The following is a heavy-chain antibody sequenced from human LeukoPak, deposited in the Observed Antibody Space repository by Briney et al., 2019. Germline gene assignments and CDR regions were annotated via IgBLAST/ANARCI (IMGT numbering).Heavy chain of an antibody. CDR3: CGSGWFAGPFGY. J-gene: IGHJ4*02. D-gene: IGHD6-19*01. Sequence: SETLSLTCSVSGGSITKNGYYWGWIRQSPETGLEWIGSMHYSGSTYYNPSLNSRVTISVDTSENQFSLKLTSVTAADTAVYYCCGSGWFAGPFGYWGQGALVTVSS. CDR1: GGSITKNGYY. V-gene: IGHV4-39*07. CDR2: MHYSGST.